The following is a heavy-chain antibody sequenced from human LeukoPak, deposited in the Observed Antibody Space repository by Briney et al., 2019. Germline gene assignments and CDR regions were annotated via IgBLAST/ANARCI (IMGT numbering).Heavy chain of an antibody. CDR1: GGSISSYY. V-gene: IGHV4-59*08. CDR2: IYYSGST. Sequence: PSETLSLTCTVSGGSISSYYWSWIRQPPGKGLEWTGYIYYSGSTNYNPSLKSRVTISVDTSKNQFSLKLSSVTAADTAVYYCARHVRYSSSWYLDYWGQGTLVTVSS. CDR3: ARHVRYSSSWYLDY. J-gene: IGHJ4*02. D-gene: IGHD6-13*01.